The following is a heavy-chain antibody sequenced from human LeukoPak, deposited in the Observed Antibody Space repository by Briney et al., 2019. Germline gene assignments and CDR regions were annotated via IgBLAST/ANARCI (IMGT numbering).Heavy chain of an antibody. CDR3: ARTLGYCSGGSCYFGWFDP. D-gene: IGHD2-15*01. CDR2: INHSGST. Sequence: SETLSLTCAVYGGSFSGYYWSWIRQPPGKGREWIGEINHSGSTNYNPSLKSRVTISVDTSKNQFSLKLSSVTAADTAVYYCARTLGYCSGGSCYFGWFDPWGQGTLVTVSS. J-gene: IGHJ5*02. CDR1: GGSFSGYY. V-gene: IGHV4-34*01.